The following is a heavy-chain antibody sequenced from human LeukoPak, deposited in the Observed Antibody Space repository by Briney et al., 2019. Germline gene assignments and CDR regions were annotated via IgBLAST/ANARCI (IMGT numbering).Heavy chain of an antibody. J-gene: IGHJ3*02. CDR1: GGSISSYY. D-gene: IGHD3-16*01. Sequence: SETLSLTCTVSGGSISSYYWSWIRQPPGEGLEWIGYIRYSGSTNYNPSLKRRVTISVATSKTQSPLNLRSVTATDTAVYYCARDMRGRDAFDIWGQGTMVTVSS. CDR2: IRYSGST. V-gene: IGHV4-59*01. CDR3: ARDMRGRDAFDI.